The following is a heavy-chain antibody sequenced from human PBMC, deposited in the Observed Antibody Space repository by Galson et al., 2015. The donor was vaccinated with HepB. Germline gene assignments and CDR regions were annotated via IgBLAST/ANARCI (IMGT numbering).Heavy chain of an antibody. Sequence: SLRLSCAASGFTFSRYGMHWVRQAPGKGLEWVAVISYDGSNKYYADSVKGRFTTSRDNSKNTLYLQMNSLRAEDTAVYYCARGTGAHLYWGQGTLVTVSS. CDR2: ISYDGSNK. CDR1: GFTFSRYG. D-gene: IGHD1-26*01. V-gene: IGHV3-30*03. CDR3: ARGTGAHLY. J-gene: IGHJ4*02.